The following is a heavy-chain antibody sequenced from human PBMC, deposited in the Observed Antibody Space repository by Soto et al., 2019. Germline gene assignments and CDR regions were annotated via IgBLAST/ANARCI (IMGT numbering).Heavy chain of an antibody. CDR2: ISSDASNK. Sequence: SGGSLRLSCAASGFTFSSYAMHWVRQAPGKGLEWVTIISSDASNKYYADSVKGRFTISRDNSNNTLYLETNSLRVEDTAIYYCAKDRGGEFTSSRYFDYWGQGTLVTVSS. CDR3: AKDRGGEFTSSRYFDY. D-gene: IGHD3-16*01. V-gene: IGHV3-30-3*01. J-gene: IGHJ4*02. CDR1: GFTFSSYA.